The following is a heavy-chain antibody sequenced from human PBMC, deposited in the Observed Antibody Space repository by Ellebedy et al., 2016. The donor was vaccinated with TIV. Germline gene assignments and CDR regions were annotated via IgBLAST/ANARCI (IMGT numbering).Heavy chain of an antibody. CDR1: GFTISGDW. Sequence: PGGSLRLSCAASGFTISGDWMSWVRKAPGKGLEWVSGLNNGGLTTSYAASVKGRFTISRDNSRSTLYLQMNSLRAEDSAVYYCAKDMVFGDGKWEIDVWGQGTTVTVSS. J-gene: IGHJ6*02. CDR2: LNNGGLTT. D-gene: IGHD1-26*01. CDR3: AKDMVFGDGKWEIDV. V-gene: IGHV3-23*01.